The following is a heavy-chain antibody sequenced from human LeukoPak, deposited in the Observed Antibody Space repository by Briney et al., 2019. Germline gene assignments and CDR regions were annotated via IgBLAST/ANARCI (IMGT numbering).Heavy chain of an antibody. V-gene: IGHV4-59*08. CDR1: GGSISSYY. CDR2: IYYSGST. CDR3: ARISEDGYLYYFDY. Sequence: SETLSLTCTVSGGSISSYYWSWIRQPPGKGLEWIGYIYYSGSTNYNPSLKSRVTISVDTSKNQFSLKLSPVTAADTAVYYCARISEDGYLYYFDYWGQGTLVTVSS. J-gene: IGHJ4*02. D-gene: IGHD5-24*01.